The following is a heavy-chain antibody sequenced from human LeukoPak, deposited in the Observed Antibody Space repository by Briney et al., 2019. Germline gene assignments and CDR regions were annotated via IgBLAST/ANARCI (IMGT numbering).Heavy chain of an antibody. CDR1: GFTFSNYA. CDR3: ARVSCGGDCYYDAFDI. CDR2: IGYDGRKK. D-gene: IGHD2-21*02. V-gene: IGHV3-33*01. J-gene: IGHJ3*02. Sequence: GGSLRLSCAASGFTFSNYAMPWVRQAPGKGLEWVAVIGYDGRKKYYADSEKGRLTISRDTSKNTLYLQLNSLRAEDTAIYYCARVSCGGDCYYDAFDIWGQGTMVTVST.